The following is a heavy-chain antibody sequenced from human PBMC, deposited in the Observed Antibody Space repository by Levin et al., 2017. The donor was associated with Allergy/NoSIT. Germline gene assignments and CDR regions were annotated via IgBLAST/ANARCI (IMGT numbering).Heavy chain of an antibody. CDR1: GFTFSTYA. V-gene: IGHV3-23*01. D-gene: IGHD6-13*01. CDR3: AKKGSSGYPFDY. J-gene: IGHJ4*02. CDR2: ISGSGGDT. Sequence: GESLKISCVASGFTFSTYAMSWVRQAPGKGLEWVSAISGSGGDTYYTGSVKGRFTISRDNSKNKLSLQMNNLRSEDTAVYYCAKKGSSGYPFDYWGQGILVTVSS.